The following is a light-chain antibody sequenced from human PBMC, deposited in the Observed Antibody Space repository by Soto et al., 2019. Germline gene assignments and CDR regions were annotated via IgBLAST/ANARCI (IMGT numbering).Light chain of an antibody. CDR1: QSVSSSY. Sequence: EIVLTQSPGTLSLSPGERATLSCRASQSVSSSYLAWYQHKPGQAPRLLIYGASSRATGIPDRFSGSGSGTDFTLTISRLEPEDFAVYYCQRYGSSPRTFGQGTKLEIK. CDR2: GAS. J-gene: IGKJ2*01. V-gene: IGKV3-20*01. CDR3: QRYGSSPRT.